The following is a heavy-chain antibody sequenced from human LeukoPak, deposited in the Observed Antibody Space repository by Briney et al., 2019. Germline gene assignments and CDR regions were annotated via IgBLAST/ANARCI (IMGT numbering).Heavy chain of an antibody. Sequence: GRSLRLSCAASGFTFSSYGMHWLRQAPGKGLEWVAVIWYDGSNKYYADSVKGRFTISRDNSKNTLYLQMNSLRAEDTAVYYCARDDSSGYYPQTFDYWGQGTLVTVSS. D-gene: IGHD3-22*01. V-gene: IGHV3-33*01. CDR1: GFTFSSYG. J-gene: IGHJ4*02. CDR3: ARDDSSGYYPQTFDY. CDR2: IWYDGSNK.